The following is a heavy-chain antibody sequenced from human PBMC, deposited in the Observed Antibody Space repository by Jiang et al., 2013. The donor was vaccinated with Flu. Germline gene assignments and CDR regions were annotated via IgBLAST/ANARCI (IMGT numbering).Heavy chain of an antibody. J-gene: IGHJ4*02. CDR2: IYYSGST. V-gene: IGHV4-39*01. CDR1: GGSISSSSYY. CDR3: ARQAPEYYFDY. Sequence: GSGLVKPSETLSLTCTVSGGSISSSSYYWGWIRQPPGKGLEWIGSIYYSGSTYYNPSLKSRVTISVDTSKNQFSLKLSSVTAADTAVYYCARQAPEYYFDYWGQGTLVTVSS.